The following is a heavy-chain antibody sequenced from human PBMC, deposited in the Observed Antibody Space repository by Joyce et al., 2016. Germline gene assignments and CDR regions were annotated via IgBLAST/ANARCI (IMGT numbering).Heavy chain of an antibody. CDR2: VDPTDSYT. CDR3: VRMNWFDL. CDR1: GYRFTRYW. Sequence: EVQLVQSGPEVKKPGETLKISCKVSGYRFTRYWLSWVRQQPGKGLEWIGRVDPTDSYTTYNAAFQGNVNISTDKSVNTAYLQWNSLKASDTAMYYCVRMNWFDLWGQGALVTVSS. V-gene: IGHV5-10-1*03. J-gene: IGHJ5*02.